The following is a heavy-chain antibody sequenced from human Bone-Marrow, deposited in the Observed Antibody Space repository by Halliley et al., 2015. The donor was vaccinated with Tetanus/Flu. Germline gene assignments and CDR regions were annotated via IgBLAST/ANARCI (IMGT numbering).Heavy chain of an antibody. CDR2: NSDGSSA. Sequence: NSDGSSASYADSVRGRVTISRDNAKNTLYLQMNSLSVEDTAVYYCARDVAHCGGDCYFDGMDVWGQGTTVTVSS. CDR3: ARDVAHCGGDCYFDGMDV. D-gene: IGHD2-21*02. V-gene: IGHV3-74*01. J-gene: IGHJ6*02.